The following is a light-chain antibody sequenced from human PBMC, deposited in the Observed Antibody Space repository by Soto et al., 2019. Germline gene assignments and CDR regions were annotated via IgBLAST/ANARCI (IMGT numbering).Light chain of an antibody. CDR1: DSDVGGYNY. Sequence: QSALTQPASVSGSPEQSITISCTGTDSDVGGYNYVSWYQQNPGKAPKLMLYDVNKRPSGVPDRFSGSKSGNTASLTVSGLQAEDEADYYCSSYAGGNNWVFGGGTKLTVL. V-gene: IGLV2-8*01. CDR3: SSYAGGNNWV. CDR2: DVN. J-gene: IGLJ3*02.